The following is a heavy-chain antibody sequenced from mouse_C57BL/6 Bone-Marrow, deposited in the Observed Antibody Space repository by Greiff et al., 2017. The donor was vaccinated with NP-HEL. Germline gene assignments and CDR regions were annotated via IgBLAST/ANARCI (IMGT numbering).Heavy chain of an antibody. Sequence: QVQLKQSGAELVKPGASVKISCKASGYEFSNYWMNWVKQRPGKGLEWIGQIYPGDGDTNYNGKFKDKATLTADTSSSTAYMQLSRLTSEDYAVYVCARGAYWGQGKLVTVSA. V-gene: IGHV1-80*01. CDR1: GYEFSNYW. CDR2: IYPGDGDT. CDR3: ARGAY. J-gene: IGHJ3*01.